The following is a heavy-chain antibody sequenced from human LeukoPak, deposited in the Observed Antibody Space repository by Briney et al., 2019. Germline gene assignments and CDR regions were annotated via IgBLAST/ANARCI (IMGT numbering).Heavy chain of an antibody. Sequence: ASVKVSCKASGYTFINYDINWLRQAPGQGLEWMGWISAYNGNTNYAQKLQGRVTMTTDTFTSTAYMELRSLRSDDTAVYYCAREIVGALSYYFDYWGQGTLVTVSS. J-gene: IGHJ4*02. CDR2: ISAYNGNT. CDR3: AREIVGALSYYFDY. V-gene: IGHV1-18*01. CDR1: GYTFINYD. D-gene: IGHD1-26*01.